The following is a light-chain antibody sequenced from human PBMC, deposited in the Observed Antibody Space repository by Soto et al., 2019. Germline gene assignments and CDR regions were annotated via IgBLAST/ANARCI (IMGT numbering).Light chain of an antibody. CDR3: QQYYSTPYT. CDR1: QSVLYSSNNKNY. V-gene: IGKV4-1*01. CDR2: WAS. J-gene: IGKJ2*01. Sequence: DIVMTQSPDSLAVSLGERATINCKSSQSVLYSSNNKNYLAWYQQKPGQPPKLLIYWASTRESGVPDRFSGSGSVTDFTLTISGLQAEDVAVYYCQQYYSTPYTFGQGTELEIK.